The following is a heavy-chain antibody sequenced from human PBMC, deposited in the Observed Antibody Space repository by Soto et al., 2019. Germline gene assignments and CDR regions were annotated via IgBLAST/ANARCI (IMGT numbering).Heavy chain of an antibody. V-gene: IGHV1-8*01. CDR1: GYTFTSYD. CDR3: ASASQNWRYCSGGSCYSHAFDI. J-gene: IGHJ3*02. Sequence: GASVKVSCKASGYTFTSYDINWVRQATGQGLEWMGWMNPNSGNTGYAQKFQGRVTMTRNTSISTAYMELSSLRSEDTAVYYCASASQNWRYCSGGSCYSHAFDIWGQGTMVTVSS. D-gene: IGHD2-15*01. CDR2: MNPNSGNT.